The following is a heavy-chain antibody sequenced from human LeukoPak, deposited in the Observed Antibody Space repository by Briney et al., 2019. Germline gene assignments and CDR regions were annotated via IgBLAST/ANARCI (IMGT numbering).Heavy chain of an antibody. D-gene: IGHD6-19*01. CDR3: ARAEMIYNSGWLYYFDY. CDR2: ISSSSTYI. CDR1: GFTFSSYN. V-gene: IGHV3-21*01. Sequence: GGSLRLSCAASGFTFSSYNMNWVRQAPGKGLEWVSFISSSSTYIYNADSVKGRFTISRDNARNSLDLQMSGLRAEDTAVYYCARAEMIYNSGWLYYFDYWGQGTLVTVSS. J-gene: IGHJ4*02.